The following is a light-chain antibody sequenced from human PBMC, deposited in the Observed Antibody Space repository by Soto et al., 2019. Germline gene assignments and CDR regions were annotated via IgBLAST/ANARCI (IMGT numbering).Light chain of an antibody. Sequence: EIVLTQSPGTLSVSPGERATLSCRASETISSDKLAGYQQKPRQPPSLLIYGTFSRTTGIPDRFSGSGSGTDFTPTIRRLEAEESEIYSCHQYGSWTFGQGTKVEI. J-gene: IGKJ1*01. CDR3: HQYGSWT. CDR2: GTF. CDR1: ETISSDK. V-gene: IGKV3-20*01.